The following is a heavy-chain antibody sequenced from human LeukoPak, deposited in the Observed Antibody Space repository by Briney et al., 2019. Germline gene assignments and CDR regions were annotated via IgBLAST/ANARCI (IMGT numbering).Heavy chain of an antibody. CDR1: GFTFSTYA. Sequence: GGPLRLSCAASGFTFSTYAMSWVRQPPGKGLEWVSAISGSGGRTYYADSVKGRFTISRDNSKNTVYLQMNSLRSEDTAVYYCAKEQTTVVTPGIDYWGQGTLVSVSS. CDR3: AKEQTTVVTPGIDY. D-gene: IGHD4-23*01. J-gene: IGHJ4*02. V-gene: IGHV3-23*01. CDR2: ISGSGGRT.